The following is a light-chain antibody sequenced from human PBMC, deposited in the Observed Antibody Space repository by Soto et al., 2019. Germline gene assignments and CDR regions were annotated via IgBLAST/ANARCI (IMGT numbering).Light chain of an antibody. CDR1: QTISSW. Sequence: IQLSASPSTRAGSIGHRGTSTCRASQTISSWLAWYQQKPGKAPKLLIYKASTLKSGVPSRFSGSGSGTEFTLTISSLQPDDFATYYCQHYNSYSEAFGQGTKVDI. V-gene: IGKV1-5*03. CDR2: KAS. J-gene: IGKJ1*01. CDR3: QHYNSYSEA.